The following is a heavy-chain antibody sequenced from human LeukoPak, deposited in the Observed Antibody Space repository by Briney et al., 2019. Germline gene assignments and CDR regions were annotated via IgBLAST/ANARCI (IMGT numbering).Heavy chain of an antibody. J-gene: IGHJ5*02. V-gene: IGHV4-30-2*01. CDR3: ARDLRGELNWFDP. D-gene: IGHD3-10*01. CDR2: IYHSGST. CDR1: GGSISSGGYY. Sequence: SETLSLTCAVSGGSISSGGYYWSWIRQPPGKGLEWIGYIYHSGSTYYNPSLKSRVTISVDRSKNQFSLKLSSVTAADTAVYYCARDLRGELNWFDPWGQGTLVTVSS.